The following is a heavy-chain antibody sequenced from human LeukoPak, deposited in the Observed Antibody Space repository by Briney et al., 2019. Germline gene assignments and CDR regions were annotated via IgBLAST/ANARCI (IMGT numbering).Heavy chain of an antibody. CDR2: NYYSGST. Sequence: PSQTLSLACTVSGGSISSGDYYWSWIRQPPGKGLEWIGYNYYSGSTYYNPSLKSRVTVSVDTSKNQFSLKLSSVTAADTAVYYCARVIITIFGVVTRRTDAFDIWGQGTMVTVSS. CDR3: ARVIITIFGVVTRRTDAFDI. D-gene: IGHD3-3*01. J-gene: IGHJ3*02. V-gene: IGHV4-30-4*08. CDR1: GGSISSGDYY.